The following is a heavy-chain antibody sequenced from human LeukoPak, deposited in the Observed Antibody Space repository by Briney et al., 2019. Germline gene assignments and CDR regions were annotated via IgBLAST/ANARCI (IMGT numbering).Heavy chain of an antibody. J-gene: IGHJ4*02. D-gene: IGHD1-7*01. Sequence: PEGSLRLSCAASGFTFSSYAMSWVRQAPGKGLEWVSAISGSGGSTYYADSVKGRFTISRDNSKNTLYLQMNSLRAEDTAVYYCAKDQFKNWNYPHFDYWGQGTLVTVSS. CDR3: AKDQFKNWNYPHFDY. V-gene: IGHV3-23*01. CDR2: ISGSGGST. CDR1: GFTFSSYA.